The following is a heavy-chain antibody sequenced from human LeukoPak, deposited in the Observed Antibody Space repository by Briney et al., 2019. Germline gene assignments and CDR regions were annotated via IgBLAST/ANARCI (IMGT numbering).Heavy chain of an antibody. J-gene: IGHJ4*02. CDR3: ARDRYSSGWYGGAY. D-gene: IGHD6-19*01. V-gene: IGHV3-7*01. CDR2: IKQDGSEK. CDR1: GFTFSSYW. Sequence: SGGSLRLSCAASGFTFSSYWMSWVRQAPGKGLEWVANIKQDGSEKYYVDSVKGRFTISRDNAKNSLYLQMNSLRAEDTAVYYCARDRYSSGWYGGAYWGQGTLVTVSS.